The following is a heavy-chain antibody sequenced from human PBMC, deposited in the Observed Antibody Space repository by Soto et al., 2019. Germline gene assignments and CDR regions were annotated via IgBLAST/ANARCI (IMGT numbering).Heavy chain of an antibody. CDR2: IIPIFGTA. J-gene: IGHJ6*02. CDR3: ARAQGYCSSTSCYNYYYYGMDV. D-gene: IGHD2-2*02. Sequence: QVQLVQSGAEVKKPGSSVKVSCKASGGTFSSYAISWVRQAPGQGLEWMGGIIPIFGTANYAQKFQGRVTITADEPTSTAYMELSSLRSEDTAVYYCARAQGYCSSTSCYNYYYYGMDVWGQGTTVTVSS. V-gene: IGHV1-69*01. CDR1: GGTFSSYA.